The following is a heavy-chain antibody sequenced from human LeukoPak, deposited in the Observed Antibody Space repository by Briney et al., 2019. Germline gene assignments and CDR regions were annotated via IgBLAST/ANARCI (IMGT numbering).Heavy chain of an antibody. CDR1: GGSISSYY. CDR2: IYYSGST. V-gene: IGHV4-59*01. Sequence: SSETLSLTCTVSGGSISSYYWSWIRQPPGKGLEWIGYIYYSGSTNYNPSLKSRVTISVDTSKNQFSLKLSSVTAADTAVYYCARGKDCSSTSCSLFDYWGQGTLVTVSS. D-gene: IGHD2-2*01. CDR3: ARGKDCSSTSCSLFDY. J-gene: IGHJ4*02.